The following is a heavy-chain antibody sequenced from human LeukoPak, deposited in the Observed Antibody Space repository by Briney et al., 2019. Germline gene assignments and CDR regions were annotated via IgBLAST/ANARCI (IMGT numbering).Heavy chain of an antibody. CDR1: GFTFSSYA. CDR3: ASTVTTDYDAFDI. Sequence: GGSLRLSCAASGFTFSSYAMSWIRQAPGKGLEWVSYISSSGSTIYYADSVKGRFTISRDNAKNSLYLQMNSLRAEDTAVYYCASTVTTDYDAFDIWGQGTMVTVSS. V-gene: IGHV3-11*01. CDR2: ISSSGSTI. J-gene: IGHJ3*02. D-gene: IGHD4-17*01.